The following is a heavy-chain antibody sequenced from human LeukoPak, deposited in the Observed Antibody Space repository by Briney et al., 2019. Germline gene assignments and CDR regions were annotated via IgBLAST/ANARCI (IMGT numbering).Heavy chain of an antibody. CDR2: INHSGST. CDR1: GGSFSGYY. J-gene: IGHJ4*02. CDR3: ARETGYYDSSGYVDY. D-gene: IGHD3-22*01. Sequence: SETLSLTCAVYGGSFSGYYWSWIRQPPGKGLEWIGEINHSGSTNYSPSLKSRVTISVDTSKNQFSLKLSSVTAADTAVYYCARETGYYDSSGYVDYWGQGTLVTVSS. V-gene: IGHV4-34*01.